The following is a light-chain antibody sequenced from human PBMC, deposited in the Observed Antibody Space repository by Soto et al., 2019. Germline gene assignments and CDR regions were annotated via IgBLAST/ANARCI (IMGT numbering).Light chain of an antibody. CDR1: HSVTSDY. CDR2: GAT. V-gene: IGKV3-20*01. CDR3: QPYGDSPLV. Sequence: EIVLTQSPGTLSLSPGERATLSCRASHSVTSDYLAWYQQKPGQSPRLLIYGATKRATGIPDRFSGSGSGTDFTLTISRLEAEDIAVYYCQPYGDSPLVFGQGTKLEIK. J-gene: IGKJ1*01.